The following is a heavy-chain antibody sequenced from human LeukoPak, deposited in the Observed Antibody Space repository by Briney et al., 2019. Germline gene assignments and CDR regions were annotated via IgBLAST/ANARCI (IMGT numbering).Heavy chain of an antibody. CDR3: ARGHPLQLWLGWKYYYYGMDV. J-gene: IGHJ6*02. CDR1: GGTFSSYA. D-gene: IGHD5-18*01. CDR2: IIPILGIA. V-gene: IGHV1-69*04. Sequence: GASVKVSCKASGGTFSSYAISWVRQAPGQGLEWMGRIIPILGIANYAQKLQGRVTITADKSTSTAYMELSSLRSEDTAVYYCARGHPLQLWLGWKYYYYGMDVWGQGTTVTVSS.